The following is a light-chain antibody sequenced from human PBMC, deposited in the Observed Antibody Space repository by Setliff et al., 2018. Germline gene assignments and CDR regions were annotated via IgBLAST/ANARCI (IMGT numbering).Light chain of an antibody. CDR2: GNT. J-gene: IGLJ2*01. CDR3: QSYDNSLGVWEV. Sequence: QSALTQPPSVSGAPGQRVTISCTVTSSNTGAGFGVHWYQQSPGTAPKLLIHGNTNRPSGVPDRFSGSKSGTTATLTITGLQAEDEADYYCQSYDNSLGVWEVFGGGTKVTVL. V-gene: IGLV1-40*01. CDR1: SSNTGAGFG.